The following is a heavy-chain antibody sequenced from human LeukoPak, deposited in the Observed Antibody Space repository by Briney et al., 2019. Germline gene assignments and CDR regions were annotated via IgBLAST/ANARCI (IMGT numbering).Heavy chain of an antibody. CDR3: ARGVTLIAARAVYYYMDV. D-gene: IGHD6-6*01. Sequence: SETLSLTCTVSGGSISTYYWSWIRQPAGKGLEWIGRIYTSGSTNYNPSLKSRVTMSVDTSKNQFSLKLSSVTAADTAVYYCARGVTLIAARAVYYYMDVWGKGTTVTVSS. CDR1: GGSISTYY. CDR2: IYTSGST. V-gene: IGHV4-4*07. J-gene: IGHJ6*03.